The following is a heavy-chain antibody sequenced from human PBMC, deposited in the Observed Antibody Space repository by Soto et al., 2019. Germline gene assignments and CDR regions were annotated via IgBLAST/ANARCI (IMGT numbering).Heavy chain of an antibody. J-gene: IGHJ3*02. V-gene: IGHV4-34*01. CDR1: GGSFSGYY. D-gene: IGHD6-6*01. CDR2: INHSGST. CDR3: AREGIAARLGAFDI. Sequence: SETLSLTCAVHGGSFSGYYWSWIRQPPGKGLEWIGEINHSGSTNYNPSLKSRVTISVDTSKNQFSLKLSSVTAADTAVYYCAREGIAARLGAFDIWGQGTMVTVSS.